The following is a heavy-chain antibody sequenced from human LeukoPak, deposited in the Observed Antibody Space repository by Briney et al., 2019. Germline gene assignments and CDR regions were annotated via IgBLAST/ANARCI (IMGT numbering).Heavy chain of an antibody. CDR2: ISSSSSYI. J-gene: IGHJ4*02. CDR3: ARAKYCSSTSCYVGGLYY. V-gene: IGHV3-21*01. Sequence: GGSLRLSCAASGFTFSSYSMNWVRQAPGKGLEWVSSISSSSSYIYYADSVKGRFTISRDNAKNSLYLQMNSLRAEDTAVYYCARAKYCSSTSCYVGGLYYWGQGTLVTVSS. D-gene: IGHD2-2*01. CDR1: GFTFSSYS.